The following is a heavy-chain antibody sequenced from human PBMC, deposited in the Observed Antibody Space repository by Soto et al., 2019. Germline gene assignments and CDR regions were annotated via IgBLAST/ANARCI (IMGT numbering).Heavy chain of an antibody. CDR2: INHSGST. D-gene: IGHD6-13*01. Sequence: SETLSLTCAVYGGSFSGYYWSWIRQPPGKGLEWIGEINHSGSTNYNPSLKSRVTISVDTSKNQFSLKLSSVTAADTAVYYCARGAPRRGIAAAGSFPSRKYNWFDPWGQGTLVTVSS. CDR3: ARGAPRRGIAAAGSFPSRKYNWFDP. J-gene: IGHJ5*02. V-gene: IGHV4-34*01. CDR1: GGSFSGYY.